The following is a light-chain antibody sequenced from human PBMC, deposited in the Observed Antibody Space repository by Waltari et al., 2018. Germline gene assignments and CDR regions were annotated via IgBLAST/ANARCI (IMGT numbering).Light chain of an antibody. CDR3: QQRSNWYT. J-gene: IGKJ2*01. Sequence: EIVLTQSPATLSLSPGERATLSCRASQSVSSYLAWYQQKPGQAPRLLIYEASNRATGTPARFSGSGSGTDFPLTISSLEPEDFAVYYCQQRSNWYTFGQGTKLEIK. V-gene: IGKV3-11*01. CDR1: QSVSSY. CDR2: EAS.